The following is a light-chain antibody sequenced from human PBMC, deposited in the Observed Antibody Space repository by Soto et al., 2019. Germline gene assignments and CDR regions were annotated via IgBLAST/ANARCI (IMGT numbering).Light chain of an antibody. CDR1: SSDVGGYDH. CDR3: SSYTNKDTLL. CDR2: DVT. J-gene: IGLJ3*02. Sequence: QSALTQPASVSGSPGQSITISCTGTSSDVGGYDHVSWHQQHPGKAPKLIIYDVTVRPSGISPRFSGSKSDNTASLAVSGLQPEDEADYYCSSYTNKDTLLFGGGTKLTVL. V-gene: IGLV2-14*03.